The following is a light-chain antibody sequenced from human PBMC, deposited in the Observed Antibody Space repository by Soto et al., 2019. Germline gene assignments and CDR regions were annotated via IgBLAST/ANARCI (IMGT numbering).Light chain of an antibody. J-gene: IGKJ1*01. CDR2: KAS. CDR3: QQYNSYPWT. V-gene: IGKV1-5*03. CDR1: QSISSW. Sequence: DIQMTQSPSTLSASVGDRATITCRASQSISSWLAWYQQKPGKAPKLLIYKASSLESGVPSRFSGSGSGTEFTLTISSLQPDDFATYYCQQYNSYPWTFGQGTKVDFK.